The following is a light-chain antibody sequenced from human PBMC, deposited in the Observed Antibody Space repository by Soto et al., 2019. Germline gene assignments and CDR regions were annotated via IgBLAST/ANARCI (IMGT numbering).Light chain of an antibody. CDR2: DVS. V-gene: IGLV2-11*01. CDR3: CSYAGSREV. J-gene: IGLJ2*01. Sequence: QSALTQPRSVSGSPGQSVTISCTGTSSDVGGYNYVSCYQQHPGKAPKLMIYDVSKRPSGVPDRFSGSKSGNTASLTISGLQAEDEADYYCCSYAGSREVFGGGSKLAVL. CDR1: SSDVGGYNY.